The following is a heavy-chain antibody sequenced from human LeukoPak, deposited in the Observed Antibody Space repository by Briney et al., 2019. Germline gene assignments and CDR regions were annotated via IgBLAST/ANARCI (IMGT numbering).Heavy chain of an antibody. V-gene: IGHV3-74*03. J-gene: IGHJ4*02. CDR2: INGDGTST. CDR1: GFTFSTYW. Sequence: GGSLRLSCAASGFTFSTYWMHWVRQAPGKGLLWVSRINGDGTSTKYADSVKGRFTISRDNARHTLYLQMNSLRAEDTAVYYCARASTTVPNLLDYWGQGTLVTVST. D-gene: IGHD4-17*01. CDR3: ARASTTVPNLLDY.